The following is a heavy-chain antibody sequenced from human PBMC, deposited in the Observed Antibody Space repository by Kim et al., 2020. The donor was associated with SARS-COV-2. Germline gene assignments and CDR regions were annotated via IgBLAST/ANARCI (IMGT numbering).Heavy chain of an antibody. J-gene: IGHJ4*02. D-gene: IGHD5-12*01. CDR1: GGSISSSSYY. Sequence: SETLSLTCTVSGGSISSSSYYWGWIRQPPGKGLEWIGSIYYSGSTYYNPSLKSRVTISVDTSKNQFSLKLSSVTAADTAVYYCAIHLIVARRGGRYYFDYWGQGTLVTVSS. CDR3: AIHLIVARRGGRYYFDY. V-gene: IGHV4-39*01. CDR2: IYYSGST.